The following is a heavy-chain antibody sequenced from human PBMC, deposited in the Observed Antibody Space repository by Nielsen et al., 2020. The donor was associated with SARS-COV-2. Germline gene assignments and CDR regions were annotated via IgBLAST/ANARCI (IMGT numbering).Heavy chain of an antibody. CDR1: GFTFSSYS. J-gene: IGHJ6*03. Sequence: GESLKISCAASGFTFSSYSMNWVRQAPGKGLEWVSYISSSSTIYYADSVKGRFTISRDNAKNSLYLQMNSLRAEDTAVYYCAREGVVVAAIVYYYYYMDVWGKGTTVTVSS. V-gene: IGHV3-48*01. CDR2: ISSSSTI. D-gene: IGHD2-15*01. CDR3: AREGVVVAAIVYYYYYMDV.